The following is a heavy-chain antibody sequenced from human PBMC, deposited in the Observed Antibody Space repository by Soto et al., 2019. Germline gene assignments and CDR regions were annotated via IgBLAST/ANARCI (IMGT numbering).Heavy chain of an antibody. CDR2: IYYSGST. J-gene: IGHJ6*02. Sequence: QVQLQESGPGLVKPSQTLSLTCIVSGGSFSSGDYYWSWIRQPPGKGLEWIGYIYYSGSTHYNAPLKSRVTISGDTSKNQFSLKLTSVTAADTAVYYCARVFGALLCIPRNYYYYGMDVWGQGTTVTVSS. V-gene: IGHV4-30-4*01. CDR1: GGSFSSGDYY. CDR3: ARVFGALLCIPRNYYYYGMDV. D-gene: IGHD3-10*02.